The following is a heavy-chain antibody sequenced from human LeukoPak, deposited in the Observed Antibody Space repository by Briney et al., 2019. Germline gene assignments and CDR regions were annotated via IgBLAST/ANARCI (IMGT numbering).Heavy chain of an antibody. CDR2: ISGSGGST. D-gene: IGHD6-19*01. CDR3: AKEGAASSGWYGDAFDI. V-gene: IGHV3-23*01. CDR1: GFAFSRYA. Sequence: GGSLRLSCAASGFAFSRYAMSWVGQAPGKGLKCVSAISGSGGSTYYAVSVKLRFTISRDNSKNTLYLQMNSLRAEDTAVYYCAKEGAASSGWYGDAFDIWGQGTMVTVSS. J-gene: IGHJ3*02.